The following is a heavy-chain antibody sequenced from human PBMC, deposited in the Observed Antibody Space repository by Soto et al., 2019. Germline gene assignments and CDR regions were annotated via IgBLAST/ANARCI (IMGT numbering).Heavy chain of an antibody. Sequence: GGSLRLSCAASGFTFSSYSMNWVRQAPGKGLEWVSYISSSGSTIYYADSVKGRFTISRDNAKNSLYLQMNSLRAEDTAVYYCARDVFACSGGSCYRSDYWGQGTLVTVSS. J-gene: IGHJ4*02. CDR1: GFTFSSYS. CDR2: ISSSGSTI. CDR3: ARDVFACSGGSCYRSDY. V-gene: IGHV3-48*04. D-gene: IGHD2-15*01.